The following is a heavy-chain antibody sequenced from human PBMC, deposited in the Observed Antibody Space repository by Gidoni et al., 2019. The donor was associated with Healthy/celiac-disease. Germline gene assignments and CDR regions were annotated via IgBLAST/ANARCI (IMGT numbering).Heavy chain of an antibody. D-gene: IGHD2-2*01. CDR2: IWYDGSNK. CDR3: ARGDEVVPAARGWSYYYGMDV. Sequence: QVQLVESGGGVVQPGRSLRLSCAASGFTFSSYGMHWVRQAPGKGLEWVAVIWYDGSNKYYADSVKGRFTISRDNSKNTLYLQMNSLRSEDTAVYYCARGDEVVPAARGWSYYYGMDVWGQGTTVTVSS. J-gene: IGHJ6*02. CDR1: GFTFSSYG. V-gene: IGHV3-33*01.